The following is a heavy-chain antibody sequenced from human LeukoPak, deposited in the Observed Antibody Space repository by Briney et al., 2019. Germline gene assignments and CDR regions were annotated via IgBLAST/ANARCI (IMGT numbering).Heavy chain of an antibody. J-gene: IGHJ4*02. CDR2: ISGSSETI. CDR1: GFAFSSYA. V-gene: IGHV3-48*01. D-gene: IGHD3-10*01. Sequence: GGSLRLSCAASGFAFSSYAINWVRQAPGKGLEWLSFISGSSETIYYADSMKGRFTISRDNAENSPYLQMNSLRADDTALFYRAKGVRPMVRGVDPLDDWGQGTLVTVSS. CDR3: AKGVRPMVRGVDPLDD.